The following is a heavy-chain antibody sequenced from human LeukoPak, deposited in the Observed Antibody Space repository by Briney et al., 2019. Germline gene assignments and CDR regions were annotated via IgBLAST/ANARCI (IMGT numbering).Heavy chain of an antibody. Sequence: GGSLRLSCAASGFTVSSNYMSWVRQAPGKGLDWVALIWYDEDAKFYADSVKGRFTISRDNSKDTLYLQMNSLGVEDTAVYYCARERGGDAFDIWGQGTMVTVPS. J-gene: IGHJ3*02. V-gene: IGHV3-33*08. CDR3: ARERGGDAFDI. D-gene: IGHD2-15*01. CDR1: GFTVSSNY. CDR2: IWYDEDAK.